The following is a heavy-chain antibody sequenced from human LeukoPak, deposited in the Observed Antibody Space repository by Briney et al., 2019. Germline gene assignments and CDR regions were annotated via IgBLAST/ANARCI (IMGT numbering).Heavy chain of an antibody. D-gene: IGHD2-15*01. J-gene: IGHJ3*01. V-gene: IGHV3-23*01. CDR1: GFTFSSYA. CDR2: ISGSGGTT. CDR3: VRYCNGGSCYRAAFDV. Sequence: PGGSLRLSCAASGFTFSSYAMSWVRQAPGKGLEWVSVISGSGGTTYYADSVKGRFTISRDSSKNTLYLQMNSLRAEDTAVYYCVRYCNGGSCYRAAFDVWGPGTMVTVSS.